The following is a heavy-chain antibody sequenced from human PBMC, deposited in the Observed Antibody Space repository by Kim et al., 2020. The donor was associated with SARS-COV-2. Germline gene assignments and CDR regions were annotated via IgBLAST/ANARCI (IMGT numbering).Heavy chain of an antibody. CDR1: GFIFSNYA. V-gene: IGHV3-23*01. J-gene: IGHJ4*02. CDR3: ARGPVGATVGYFDP. D-gene: IGHD1-26*01. CDR2: ISGNGGNR. Sequence: GGSLRLSCAASGFIFSNYAISWVRQAPEKGLEWVAAISGNGGNRYYADSLKGRFTISRDNSKNTLYLQISVLSADDTAIYYCARGPVGATVGYFDPWGQG.